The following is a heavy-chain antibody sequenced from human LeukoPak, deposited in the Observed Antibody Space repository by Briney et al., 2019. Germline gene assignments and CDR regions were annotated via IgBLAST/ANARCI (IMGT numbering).Heavy chain of an antibody. Sequence: GGSLRLSCAASGFTFSSYWMSWVRQAPGKGLEWVANIKQDGSEKYYVDSVKGLFTISRDNAKNSLYLQMNSLQTEDTAVYYCTTDWGSSRYRYYWGQGTLVTVSS. D-gene: IGHD6-13*01. CDR3: TTDWGSSRYRYY. J-gene: IGHJ4*02. CDR2: IKQDGSEK. V-gene: IGHV3-7*03. CDR1: GFTFSSYW.